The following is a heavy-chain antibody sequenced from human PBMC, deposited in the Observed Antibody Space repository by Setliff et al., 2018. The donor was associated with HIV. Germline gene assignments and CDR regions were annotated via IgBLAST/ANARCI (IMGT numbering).Heavy chain of an antibody. V-gene: IGHV3-7*01. Sequence: GGSLRLSCAVSGFTFSNFFMYWVRQAPGKGLEWVANMNPDGSEKNYVDSVKGRFTISRDNAENSLYLQMSSLRAEDTAVYYCATYLDISSFNHNFDFWGQGTLGHRLL. J-gene: IGHJ4*02. CDR1: GFTFSNFF. CDR3: ATYLDISSFNHNFDF. CDR2: MNPDGSEK. D-gene: IGHD3-9*01.